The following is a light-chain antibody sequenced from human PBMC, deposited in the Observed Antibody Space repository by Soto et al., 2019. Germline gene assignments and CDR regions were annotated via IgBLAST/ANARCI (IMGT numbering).Light chain of an antibody. J-gene: IGLJ2*01. CDR3: SSYTSGSTRVV. Sequence: QSALTQPASVSGSPGPSITISCTGTSSDVGGYHYVSWYQQHPGKAPKVMIYDVSKRPSGISNRFSGSKSGNTASLTISGLQVEDEADYYCSSYTSGSTRVVFGGGTKLTVL. CDR1: SSDVGGYHY. CDR2: DVS. V-gene: IGLV2-14*03.